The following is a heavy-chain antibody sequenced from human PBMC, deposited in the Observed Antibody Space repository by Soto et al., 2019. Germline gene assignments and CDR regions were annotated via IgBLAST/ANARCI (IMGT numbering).Heavy chain of an antibody. Sequence: ASVKVSCKASGYTFTGYYMHWVRQAPGQGLDWVGWFNPNSGGTNYAQMFQGWFTVTRDTSISTAYMELSRLRSDDTAVFYFARGYDILTGYYYYYGMDVWGQGTTVTVSS. CDR3: ARGYDILTGYYYYYGMDV. CDR2: FNPNSGGT. CDR1: GYTFTGYY. J-gene: IGHJ6*02. D-gene: IGHD3-9*01. V-gene: IGHV1-2*04.